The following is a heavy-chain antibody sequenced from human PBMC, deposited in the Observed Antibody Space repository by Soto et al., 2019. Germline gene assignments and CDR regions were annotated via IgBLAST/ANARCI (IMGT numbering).Heavy chain of an antibody. CDR3: ARAPFRTRSRGFDYYCGMGV. Sequence: SVKVSCKASGGTFSSYAISWVRQAPGQGLEWMGGIMPIFGTANYAQKFQGRVTITADESTSTAYMELSSLRSEDPAVYYCARAPFRTRSRGFDYYCGMGVWGQGTTLTVSS. CDR2: IMPIFGTA. V-gene: IGHV1-69*13. J-gene: IGHJ6*01. D-gene: IGHD3-10*01. CDR1: GGTFSSYA.